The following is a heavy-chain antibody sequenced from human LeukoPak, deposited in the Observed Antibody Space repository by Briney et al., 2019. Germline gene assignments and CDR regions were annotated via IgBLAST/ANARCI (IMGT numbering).Heavy chain of an antibody. CDR3: ARDTGYSSGWSD. J-gene: IGHJ4*02. D-gene: IGHD6-19*01. CDR1: GFTFSSYE. CDR2: ISSSGSTI. Sequence: PGGSLRLSCAASGFTFSSYEMNWVRQAPGKGLEWVSYISSSGSTIYYADSVKGRFTISRDNAKNSLYLQMNSLRAEDTAVYYCARDTGYSSGWSDWGQGTLVTVSP. V-gene: IGHV3-48*03.